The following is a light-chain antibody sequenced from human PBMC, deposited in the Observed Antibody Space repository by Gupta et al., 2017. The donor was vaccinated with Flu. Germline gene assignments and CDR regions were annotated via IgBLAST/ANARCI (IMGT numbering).Light chain of an antibody. CDR2: GAS. J-gene: IGKJ1*01. CDR1: ESISGSF. CDR3: QQSGSSPWT. V-gene: IGKV3-20*01. Sequence: EGATPSCRASESISGSFLSWYQQKTGEAPRRLINGASRRTAGIPDGFSSSGSGTEVTPTISRLVPEDFSVYYCQQSGSSPWTFGEGTKVEVK.